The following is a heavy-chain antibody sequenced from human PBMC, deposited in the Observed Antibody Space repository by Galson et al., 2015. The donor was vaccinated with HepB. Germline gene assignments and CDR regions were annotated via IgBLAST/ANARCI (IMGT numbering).Heavy chain of an antibody. V-gene: IGHV3-23*01. J-gene: IGHJ4*02. CDR3: AKDPTGEGQQLVHEEVD. CDR1: GFTFSSYA. Sequence: SLRLSCAASGFTFSSYAMSWVRQAPGKGLEWVSAISGSGGSTYYADSVKGRFTISRDNSKNTLYLQMNSLRAEDTAVYYCAKDPTGEGQQLVHEEVDWGQGTLVTVSS. CDR2: ISGSGGST. D-gene: IGHD6-13*01.